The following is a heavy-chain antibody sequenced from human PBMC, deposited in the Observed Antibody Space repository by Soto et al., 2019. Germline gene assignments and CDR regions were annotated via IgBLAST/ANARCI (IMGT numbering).Heavy chain of an antibody. J-gene: IGHJ3*02. CDR2: IIPIFGTA. V-gene: IGHV1-69*13. Sequence: SVKVSCKASGGTFSSYAISWVRQAPGQGLEWMGGIIPIFGTANYAQKFQGRVTITADESTSTAYMGLSSLRSEDTAVYYCARGQPVYDYVWGSYRSDAFDIWGQGTMVTVSS. CDR3: ARGQPVYDYVWGSYRSDAFDI. D-gene: IGHD3-16*02. CDR1: GGTFSSYA.